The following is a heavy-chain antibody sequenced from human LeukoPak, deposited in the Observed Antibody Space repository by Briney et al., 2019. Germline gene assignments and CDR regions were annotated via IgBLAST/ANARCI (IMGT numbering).Heavy chain of an antibody. CDR2: ISWNSGSI. V-gene: IGHV3-9*01. CDR3: AKGRHIAAYFDY. J-gene: IGHJ4*02. CDR1: GFTFDDYA. Sequence: GGSLRLSCAASGFTFDDYAMHCVRQAPGKGLEWVSGISWNSGSIGYADSVKGRFTISRDNAKNSLYLQMNSLRAEDTALYYCAKGRHIAAYFDYWGQGTLVTVSS. D-gene: IGHD2-21*01.